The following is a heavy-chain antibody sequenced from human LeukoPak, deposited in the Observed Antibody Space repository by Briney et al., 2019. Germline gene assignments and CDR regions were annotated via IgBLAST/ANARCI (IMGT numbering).Heavy chain of an antibody. CDR1: GGSISSSSYY. CDR3: ARVPPIAAAGTSYYYMDV. CDR2: IYYSGST. Sequence: SETLSLTCTVSGGSISSSSYYWGWIRQPPGKGLEWIGSIYYSGSTYYNPSLKSRVTISVDTSKNQFSLKLSSVTAADTAVYYCARVPPIAAAGTSYYYMDVWGKGTTVTVSS. D-gene: IGHD6-13*01. V-gene: IGHV4-39*07. J-gene: IGHJ6*03.